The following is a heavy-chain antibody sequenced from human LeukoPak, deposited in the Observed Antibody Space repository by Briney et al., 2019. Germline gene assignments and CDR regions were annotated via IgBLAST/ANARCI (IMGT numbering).Heavy chain of an antibody. Sequence: TGGSLRLSCAASGFTFNYYWLTWVRQAPGKGLEWVANIQQDGSEKYYVDSVKGRFIISRDNAKNSLYLQMNSLRAEDTAVYYCARVRKLRTRGVMDPLGYWGQGTLVTVSS. CDR3: ARVRKLRTRGVMDPLGY. CDR2: IQQDGSEK. D-gene: IGHD3-10*01. V-gene: IGHV3-7*01. J-gene: IGHJ4*02. CDR1: GFTFNYYW.